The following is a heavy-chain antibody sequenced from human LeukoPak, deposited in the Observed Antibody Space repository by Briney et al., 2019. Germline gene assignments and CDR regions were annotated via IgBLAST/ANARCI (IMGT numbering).Heavy chain of an antibody. CDR3: ARVHVDTAMAGYYYYGMDV. V-gene: IGHV4-34*01. D-gene: IGHD5-18*01. CDR2: INHSGST. CDR1: GGSFSGYY. Sequence: SETLSLTCAVYGGSFSGYYWSWIRQPPGKGLEWIGEINHSGSTNYNPSLKSRVTISVDTSKNQFSLKLSSVTAADTAVYYCARVHVDTAMAGYYYYGMDVWGQGTTVTVSS. J-gene: IGHJ6*02.